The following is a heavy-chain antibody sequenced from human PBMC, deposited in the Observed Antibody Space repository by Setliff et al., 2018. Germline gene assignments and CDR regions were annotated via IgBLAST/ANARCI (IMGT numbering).Heavy chain of an antibody. CDR3: AQKHQRASWAFDP. Sequence: GESLKISCKESRDSFTNYWTIWVRQVPGKGLEWMGMIFPADADTRYNPSFKGQVTMSLDRSITTAYLQWDSLKASDTAIYYCAQKHQRASWAFDPWGRGTLVTVSS. CDR2: IFPADADT. J-gene: IGHJ5*02. CDR1: RDSFTNYW. D-gene: IGHD2-2*01. V-gene: IGHV5-51*01.